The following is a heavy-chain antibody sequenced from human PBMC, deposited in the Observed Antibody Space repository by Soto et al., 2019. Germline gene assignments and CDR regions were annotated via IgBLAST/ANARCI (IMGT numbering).Heavy chain of an antibody. CDR3: ARGVRYCSGGSCYSAWFDP. J-gene: IGHJ5*02. CDR1: GYTFTSYA. V-gene: IGHV1-3*01. CDR2: INAGNGNT. Sequence: EASVKASCKASGYTFTSYAMHWVRQAPGQRREWMGWINAGNGNTKYSQKFQGRVTITRDTSASTAYMELSSLRSEDTAVYYCARGVRYCSGGSCYSAWFDPWGQGTLVTVSS. D-gene: IGHD2-15*01.